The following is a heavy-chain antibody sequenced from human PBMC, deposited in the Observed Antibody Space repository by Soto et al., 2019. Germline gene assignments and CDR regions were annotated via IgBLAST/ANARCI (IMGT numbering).Heavy chain of an antibody. CDR2: INHSGSA. J-gene: IGHJ4*02. CDR3: AKGPQGGYYDSGSFYSGGY. D-gene: IGHD3-10*01. CDR1: GGSFSGCC. V-gene: IGHV4-34*01. Sequence: PSETLSLTCAVYGGSFSGCCWSWIRQPPGKGLEWIGEINHSGSANYNPTFKSRVSISVDTSKNQLSLQLSSVTAADTAVYYCAKGPQGGYYDSGSFYSGGYWGQGTLVTVSS.